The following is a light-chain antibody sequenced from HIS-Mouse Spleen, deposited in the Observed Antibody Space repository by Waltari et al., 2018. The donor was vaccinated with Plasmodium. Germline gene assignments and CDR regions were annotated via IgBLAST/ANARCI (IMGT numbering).Light chain of an antibody. CDR1: KSISSW. CDR2: KAS. CDR3: QQYNSYSYT. Sequence: DIQMTQSPSTLPASVGDRVTITCRASKSISSWLAWYQQKPGKAPKLLIYKASSLESRVPSRFSGSGSGTEFTLTISSLQPDDFATYYCQQYNSYSYTFGQGTKLEIK. V-gene: IGKV1-5*03. J-gene: IGKJ2*01.